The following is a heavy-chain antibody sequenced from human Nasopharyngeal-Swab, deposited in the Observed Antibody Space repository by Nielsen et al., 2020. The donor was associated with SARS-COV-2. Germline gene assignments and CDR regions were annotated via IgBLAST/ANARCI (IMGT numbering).Heavy chain of an antibody. D-gene: IGHD6-19*01. CDR3: ARDIVKAVAGDAFDI. V-gene: IGHV1-18*01. CDR2: ISAYNGNT. CDR1: GYTFTSYG. Sequence: ASVKVSCKASGYTFTSYGISWVRQAPGQGLEWMGWISAYNGNTNYAQELQGRVTMTTDTSTSTAYMELRSLRSDDTAVYYCARDIVKAVAGDAFDIWGQGTMVTVSS. J-gene: IGHJ3*02.